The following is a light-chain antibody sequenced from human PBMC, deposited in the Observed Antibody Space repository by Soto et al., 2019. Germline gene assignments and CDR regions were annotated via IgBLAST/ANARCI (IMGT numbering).Light chain of an antibody. CDR2: LGS. Sequence: DFVMTQSPLSLPVTPGEPASISCRSSQSLLHSNGYNYLDWYLQKPGQSPQLLIYLGSNRASGVPDRFSGSGSGTDFTLKISRVEAADVGVYYCMQALQTPPTFGGGTKVEIK. CDR3: MQALQTPPT. V-gene: IGKV2-28*01. CDR1: QSLLHSNGYNY. J-gene: IGKJ4*01.